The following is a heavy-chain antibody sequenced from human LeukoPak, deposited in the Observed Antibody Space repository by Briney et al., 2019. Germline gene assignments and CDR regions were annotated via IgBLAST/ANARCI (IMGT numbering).Heavy chain of an antibody. Sequence: SETLSLTCNVSGASISTHYWSWIRQSPGEGLEWIGYADYTGSTKYNPSLKSRVTMSLDTSNNQFSLKLDSVTAADTAVNYCAGGYSSDWYFNCWGQGTLVTVSS. V-gene: IGHV4-59*11. J-gene: IGHJ4*02. CDR1: GASISTHY. CDR3: AGGYSSDWYFNC. D-gene: IGHD6-19*01. CDR2: ADYTGST.